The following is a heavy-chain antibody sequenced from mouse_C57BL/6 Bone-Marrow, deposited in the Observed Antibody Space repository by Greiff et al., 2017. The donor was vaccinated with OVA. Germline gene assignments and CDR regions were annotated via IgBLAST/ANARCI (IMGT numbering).Heavy chain of an antibody. V-gene: IGHV1-85*01. J-gene: IGHJ1*03. CDR2: IYPRDGST. CDR1: GYTFTSYD. D-gene: IGHD2-3*01. CDR3: ASRGLLGYFDV. Sequence: VQGVESGPELVKPGASVKLSCKASGYTFTSYDINWVKQRPGQGLEWIGWIYPRDGSTNYNEKFKGKATLTVDTSSSTAYMELHSLTSEDSAVYFCASRGLLGYFDVWGTGTTVTVSS.